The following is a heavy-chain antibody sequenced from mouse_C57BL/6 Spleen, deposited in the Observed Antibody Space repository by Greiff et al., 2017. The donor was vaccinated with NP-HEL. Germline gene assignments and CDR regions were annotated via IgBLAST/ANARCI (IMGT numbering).Heavy chain of an antibody. J-gene: IGHJ3*01. CDR2: IYWDDDK. CDR1: GFSLSTSGMG. D-gene: IGHD1-1*01. CDR3: ARSGDYYGSSPAWFAY. Sequence: QVTLKVSGPGILQSSQTLSLTCSFSGFSLSTSGMGVSWIRQPSGKGLEWLAHIYWDDDKRYNPSLKSRLTISKDTSRNQVFLKITSVDTAATATYYCARSGDYYGSSPAWFAYWGQGTLVTVSA. V-gene: IGHV8-12*01.